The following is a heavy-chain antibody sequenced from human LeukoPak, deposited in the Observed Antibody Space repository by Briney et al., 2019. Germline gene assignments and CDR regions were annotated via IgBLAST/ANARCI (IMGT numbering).Heavy chain of an antibody. J-gene: IGHJ4*02. Sequence: PGGSLRLSCAVSGFTFSSYAMSWVRRAPGKGLEWVSDISGSGGSTYYADSVKGRFTISRDNSKNTLYLQMNSLRAEDTAVYYCAKTSRPYYDFWSGYSLDYWGQGTLVTVSS. D-gene: IGHD3-3*01. V-gene: IGHV3-23*01. CDR1: GFTFSSYA. CDR2: ISGSGGST. CDR3: AKTSRPYYDFWSGYSLDY.